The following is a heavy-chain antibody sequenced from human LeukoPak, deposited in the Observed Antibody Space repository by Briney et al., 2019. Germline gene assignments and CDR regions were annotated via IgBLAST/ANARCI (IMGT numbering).Heavy chain of an antibody. Sequence: GESLKISCKGSGYSFTSYWIGWVRQMPGKGLEWMGIIYPGDSDTRYSPSFQGQVTISADKSISTAYLQWSSLKASDTAMYYCARQTYRFDANDAFDIWGQGTMVTVSS. CDR2: IYPGDSDT. D-gene: IGHD3-9*01. CDR3: ARQTYRFDANDAFDI. CDR1: GYSFTSYW. J-gene: IGHJ3*02. V-gene: IGHV5-51*01.